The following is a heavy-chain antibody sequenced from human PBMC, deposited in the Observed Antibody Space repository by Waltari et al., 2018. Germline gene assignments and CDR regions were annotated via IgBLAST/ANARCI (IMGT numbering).Heavy chain of an antibody. CDR1: GFTFSSYS. CDR3: AREASRGSYRNYYYYYGMDV. J-gene: IGHJ6*02. Sequence: EVQLVESGGGLVKPGGSLRLSCAASGFTFSSYSMNWVRQAPGKGLEWVSSISSSSSYIDYADSVKGRFTISRDNAKNSLYLQMNSLRAEDTAVYYCAREASRGSYRNYYYYYGMDVWGQGP. D-gene: IGHD1-26*01. V-gene: IGHV3-21*01. CDR2: ISSSSSYI.